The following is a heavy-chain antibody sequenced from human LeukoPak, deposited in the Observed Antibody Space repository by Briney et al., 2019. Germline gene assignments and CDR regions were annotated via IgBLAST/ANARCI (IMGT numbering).Heavy chain of an antibody. CDR3: ARFGYYYDSSGYRPMYYFDY. D-gene: IGHD3-22*01. CDR2: IYYSGST. Sequence: SETLSLTCTVSGGSISSGGYYWSWIRQHPGKGLEWIGYIYYSGSTYYNPSPKSRVTISVDTSKNQFSLKLSSVTAADTAVYYCARFGYYYDSSGYRPMYYFDYWGQGTLVTVSS. J-gene: IGHJ4*02. V-gene: IGHV4-31*03. CDR1: GGSISSGGYY.